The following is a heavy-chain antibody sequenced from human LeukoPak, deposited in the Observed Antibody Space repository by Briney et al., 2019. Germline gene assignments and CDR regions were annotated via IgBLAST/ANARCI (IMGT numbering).Heavy chain of an antibody. V-gene: IGHV1-69-2*01. J-gene: IGHJ4*02. CDR3: ATENRITMIIVPGVY. Sequence: ASVKLSCKASGYTFTDYYIQWVPHAPGKGLEWMGRVNPKDGKTIYADKFQGRVTITADTSTDTAYMELSSLRSEDTAIYYCATENRITMIIVPGVYWGQGTLVTVSA. D-gene: IGHD3-22*01. CDR1: GYTFTDYY. CDR2: VNPKDGKT.